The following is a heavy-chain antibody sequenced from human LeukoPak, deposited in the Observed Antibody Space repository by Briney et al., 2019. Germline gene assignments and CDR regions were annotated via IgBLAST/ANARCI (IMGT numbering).Heavy chain of an antibody. Sequence: PSETLSLTCSVSGGSISSSSYYWAWIRQPPGKGLEWIGYISDSGSTNSNPSLNSRATISVDTSKNQFSLQLNSVTAADTAMYYCARPSWPGRGSRFDPWGQGTLVTVSS. D-gene: IGHD3-16*01. CDR2: ISDSGST. CDR1: GGSISSSSYY. V-gene: IGHV4-61*05. J-gene: IGHJ5*02. CDR3: ARPSWPGRGSRFDP.